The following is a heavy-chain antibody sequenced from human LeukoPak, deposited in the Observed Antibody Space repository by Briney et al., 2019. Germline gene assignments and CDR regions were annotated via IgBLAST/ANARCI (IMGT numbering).Heavy chain of an antibody. V-gene: IGHV1-18*01. J-gene: IGHJ4*02. CDR1: GYTWSNYG. CDR2: ISTDDHKP. CDR3: AREHGDAPDTWVH. Sequence: GASVKVSCKASGYTWSNYGISWVRQAPGQGLEWLGYISTDDHKPNYADNFQGRVTMTTDTSTSTVFMELRSLRSGDTAVYYCAREHGDAPDTWVHWGQGTLVTVSS. D-gene: IGHD2-21*02.